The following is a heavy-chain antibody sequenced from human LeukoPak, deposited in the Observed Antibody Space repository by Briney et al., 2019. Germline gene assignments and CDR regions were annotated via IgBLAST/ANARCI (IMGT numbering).Heavy chain of an antibody. D-gene: IGHD3-22*01. CDR3: VKAPSYYDSSGSDY. V-gene: IGHV3-23*01. CDR1: GFTFSSYA. Sequence: GGSLRLSCAASGFTFSSYAMSWVRQAPGKGLEWVSAISGSGGSTYYADSVKGRFTISRDNSKNTLYLQMNSLRAEDTAVYYCVKAPSYYDSSGSDYWGQGTLVTVSS. CDR2: ISGSGGST. J-gene: IGHJ4*02.